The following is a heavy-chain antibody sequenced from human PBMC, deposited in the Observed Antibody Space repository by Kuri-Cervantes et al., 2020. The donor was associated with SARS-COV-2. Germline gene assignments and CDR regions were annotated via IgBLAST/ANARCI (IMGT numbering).Heavy chain of an antibody. CDR3: ARDNLWLDYYYMDV. CDR1: GFTFSSYS. CDR2: ISSSSSYI. D-gene: IGHD2-21*01. Sequence: GASLKISCAASGFTFSSYSMNWVRQAPGKGLEWVSSISSSSSYIYYADSVKGRFTISRDNAKNSLYLQMNSLRAEDTAVYYCARDNLWLDYYYMDVWGKGTTVTVSS. J-gene: IGHJ6*03. V-gene: IGHV3-21*01.